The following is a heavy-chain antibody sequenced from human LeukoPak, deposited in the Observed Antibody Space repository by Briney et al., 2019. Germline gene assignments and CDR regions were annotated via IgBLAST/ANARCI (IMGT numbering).Heavy chain of an antibody. V-gene: IGHV4-34*01. Sequence: SETLSLTCAVYGGSFSGYYWSWIRQPPGKGLEWIGEINHSGSTNYNPSLKSRVTISVDTSKNQFSLKLSSVTAADTAVYYCARGWVVVVPAAHRYFQHWGQGTLVTVSS. CDR1: GGSFSGYY. CDR3: ARGWVVVVPAAHRYFQH. CDR2: INHSGST. D-gene: IGHD2-2*01. J-gene: IGHJ1*01.